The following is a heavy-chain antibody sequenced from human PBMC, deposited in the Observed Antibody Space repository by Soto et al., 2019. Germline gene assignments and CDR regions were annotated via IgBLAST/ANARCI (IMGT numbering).Heavy chain of an antibody. CDR3: VIAVRGVIAFDY. CDR1: GDTFTSYW. CDR2: IDPGDSYT. V-gene: IGHV5-10-1*01. J-gene: IGHJ4*02. Sequence: PGESLKLSCKGSGDTFTSYWITWARQIPAKGLEWMGRIDPGDSYTNYSPSFQGHVTISRDNSKNTLYLQMNSLRAEDTAVYYCVIAVRGVIAFDYWGQGTLVTVSS. D-gene: IGHD3-10*01.